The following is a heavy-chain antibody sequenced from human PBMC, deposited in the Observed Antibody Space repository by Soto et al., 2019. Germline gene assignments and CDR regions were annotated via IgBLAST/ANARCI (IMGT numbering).Heavy chain of an antibody. Sequence: ASVKVSCKASGYTFTGYYMHWVRQAPGQGLEWMGWINPNSGGTNYAQKFQGRVTMTRDTSISTAYMELSRLRSDDTAVYYCARETPMITFGGVTANWFDPWGQGTLVTASS. CDR2: INPNSGGT. D-gene: IGHD3-16*01. CDR3: ARETPMITFGGVTANWFDP. V-gene: IGHV1-2*02. J-gene: IGHJ5*02. CDR1: GYTFTGYY.